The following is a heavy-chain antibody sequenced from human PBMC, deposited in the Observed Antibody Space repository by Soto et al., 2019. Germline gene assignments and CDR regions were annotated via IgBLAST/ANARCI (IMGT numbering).Heavy chain of an antibody. CDR1: GGSISSSSYY. J-gene: IGHJ3*02. D-gene: IGHD3-22*01. V-gene: IGHV4-39*01. CDR3: ARQEGRYDSSGSIPLGAFDI. CDR2: IYYSWST. Sequence: SETLSLTCTVSGGSISSSSYYWGWIRQPPGKGLEWIGSIYYSWSTYYNPSLKSRVTISVDTSKNQFSLKLSSVTAADTAVYYCARQEGRYDSSGSIPLGAFDIWGQGTMVTVSS.